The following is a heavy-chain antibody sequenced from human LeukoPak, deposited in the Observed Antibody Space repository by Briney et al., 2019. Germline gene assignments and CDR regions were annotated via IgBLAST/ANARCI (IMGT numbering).Heavy chain of an antibody. CDR3: ARGDYDYVWGSYRDDY. Sequence: ASVKVSCKASGCTFTGYYMHWMRQAPGQGLEWMGRINPNSGGTNYAQKFQGRVTMTRDTSISTAYMELSRLRSDDTAVYYCARGDYDYVWGSYRDDYWGQGTLVTVSS. J-gene: IGHJ4*02. CDR2: INPNSGGT. V-gene: IGHV1-2*06. CDR1: GCTFTGYY. D-gene: IGHD3-16*02.